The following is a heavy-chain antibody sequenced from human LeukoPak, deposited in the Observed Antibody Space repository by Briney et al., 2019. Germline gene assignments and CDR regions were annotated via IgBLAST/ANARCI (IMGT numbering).Heavy chain of an antibody. CDR2: INPNSGGT. J-gene: IGHJ4*02. CDR3: ARDLLAAKLRFLEWLPHISNY. CDR1: GYTFTGCY. D-gene: IGHD3-3*01. Sequence: ASVKVSCKASGYTFTGCYMHWVRQAPGQGLEWMGWINPNSGGTNYAQKFQGRVTMTRDTSISTAYMELSRLRSDDTAVYYCARDLLAAKLRFLEWLPHISNYWGQGTLVTVSS. V-gene: IGHV1-2*02.